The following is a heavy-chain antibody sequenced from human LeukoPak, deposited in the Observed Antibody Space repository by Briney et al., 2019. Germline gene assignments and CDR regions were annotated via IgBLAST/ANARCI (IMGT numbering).Heavy chain of an antibody. Sequence: PSEXXSLTCTVSGYSISSGYYWGWIRQSPGKGVEWIGSIYNSGRTYKKQSMKRRGTISVDRTKKKFSLKLTSVTAADTAVYYCARDYDTSGYVAFDIWGQGTMVTVSS. J-gene: IGHJ3*02. CDR3: ARDYDTSGYVAFDI. V-gene: IGHV4-38-2*02. CDR1: GYSISSGYY. D-gene: IGHD3-22*01. CDR2: IYNSGRT.